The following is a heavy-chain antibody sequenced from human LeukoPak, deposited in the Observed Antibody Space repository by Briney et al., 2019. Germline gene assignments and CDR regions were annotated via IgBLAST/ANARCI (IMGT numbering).Heavy chain of an antibody. CDR3: AKEQYPGYFDF. CDR1: GFVFSGSS. CDR2: IRFDATNK. Sequence: LPGGSLRLSCAASGFVFSGSSMHWVRQAPGKGLEWVSFIRFDATNKYYADSVKGRFTISRDNSNNTLYLQLNNVRTEDTATYFCAKEQYPGYFDFWGQGTLVTVSA. D-gene: IGHD1-14*01. J-gene: IGHJ4*02. V-gene: IGHV3-30*02.